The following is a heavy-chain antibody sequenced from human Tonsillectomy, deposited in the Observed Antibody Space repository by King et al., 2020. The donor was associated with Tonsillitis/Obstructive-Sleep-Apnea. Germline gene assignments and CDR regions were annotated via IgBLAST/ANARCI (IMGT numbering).Heavy chain of an antibody. CDR1: GGSISSYY. CDR2: IYYSGST. V-gene: IGHV4-59*01. Sequence: VQLQESGPGLVKPSETLSLTCTVSGGSISSYYWSWIRQPPGKGLEWIGYIYYSGSTNYNPSLKSRVTISVDTSKNQFSLKLSSVTAADTAVYYCARGMVLAAGGDAFDIWGQGTMVTVSS. J-gene: IGHJ3*02. D-gene: IGHD2-15*01. CDR3: ARGMVLAAGGDAFDI.